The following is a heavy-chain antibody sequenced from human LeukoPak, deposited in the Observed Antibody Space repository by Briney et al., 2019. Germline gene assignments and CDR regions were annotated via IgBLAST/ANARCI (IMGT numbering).Heavy chain of an antibody. Sequence: ASVKVSCKASGYTFTSYGINWVRQAPGQGLEWMGWISAYTGNTNYAQKFQGRVTMSTDTSTSTGYMELRSLISDDTGVYYCARGQTNRLLWVGELVSNINPFDYWGQGTLVTVSS. CDR2: ISAYTGNT. J-gene: IGHJ4*02. V-gene: IGHV1-18*01. CDR1: GYTFTSYG. CDR3: ARGQTNRLLWVGELVSNINPFDY. D-gene: IGHD3-10*01.